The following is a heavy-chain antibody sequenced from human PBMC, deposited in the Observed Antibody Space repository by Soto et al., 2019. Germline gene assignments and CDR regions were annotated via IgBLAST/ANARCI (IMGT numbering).Heavy chain of an antibody. CDR1: GGSISSGGYY. CDR2: IYYSGST. V-gene: IGHV4-31*01. Sequence: QVQLQESGPGLVKPSQTLSLTCTVSGGSISSGGYYWTWIRQHPGKGLEWIGYIYYSGSTYYNPTLKGPVTILVDASTIQLSPKLSFVTAAYTPVYYCARSVRPWGQGPLVTVAS. J-gene: IGHJ5*02. CDR3: ARSVRP.